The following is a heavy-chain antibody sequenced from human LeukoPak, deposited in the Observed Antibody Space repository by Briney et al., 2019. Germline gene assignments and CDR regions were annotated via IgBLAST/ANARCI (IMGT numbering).Heavy chain of an antibody. CDR3: SRGLDSRKLGY. CDR2: IDASGIL. J-gene: IGHJ4*02. V-gene: IGHV4-31*03. D-gene: IGHD3-22*01. Sequence: SQTLSLTCTLSGASFDGDDQYWNWIRQSPGKGLEWFGSIDASGILYNNPSLESRFTMSRDTSKNQFSLNLNSVTAADTAVYFCSRGLDSRKLGYWGQGILVTVSS. CDR1: GASFDGDDQY.